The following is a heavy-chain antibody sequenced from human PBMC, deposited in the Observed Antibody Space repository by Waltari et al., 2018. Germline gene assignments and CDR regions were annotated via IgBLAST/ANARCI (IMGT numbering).Heavy chain of an antibody. D-gene: IGHD3-10*01. Sequence: QVQRVESGGGGGQPGMALRLSWAAPGFSPGTYGMHWVRQAPGKGLAWVALIFFGGGDSFYADSVRGRFTISRDNSKNTLYLDINSLRLDDTAIYYCAKDAFGNTYLDHWGQGTLVTVSS. CDR2: IFFGGGDS. V-gene: IGHV3-30*19. CDR3: AKDAFGNTYLDH. J-gene: IGHJ4*02. CDR1: GFSPGTYG.